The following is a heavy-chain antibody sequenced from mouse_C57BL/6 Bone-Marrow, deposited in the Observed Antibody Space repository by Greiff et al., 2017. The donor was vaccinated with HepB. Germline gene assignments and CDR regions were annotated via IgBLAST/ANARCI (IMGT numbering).Heavy chain of an antibody. CDR2: ILPGSGST. V-gene: IGHV1-9*01. CDR1: GYTFTGYW. J-gene: IGHJ3*01. CDR3: ARMGPIYYDYGRFAY. D-gene: IGHD2-4*01. Sequence: QVQLQQSGAELMKPGASVKLSCKATGYTFTGYWLAWVKQRPGHGLEWIGEILPGSGSTNSNEKFKGKATFTADTSSNTAYMQLSSLTTEDSAIYYCARMGPIYYDYGRFAYWGQGTLVTVSA.